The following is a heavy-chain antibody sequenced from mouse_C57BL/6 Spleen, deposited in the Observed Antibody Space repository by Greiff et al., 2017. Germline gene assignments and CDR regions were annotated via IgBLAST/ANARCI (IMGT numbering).Heavy chain of an antibody. CDR3: ARHSNYFDY. J-gene: IGHJ2*01. D-gene: IGHD1-1*01. Sequence: EVQLVESGGDLVKPGGSLKLSCAASGFTFSSYGMSWVRQTPDKRLEWVATISSGGSYTYYPDSVKGRFTISRDNAKNTLYLQMSSLKSEDTAMYYCARHSNYFDYWGQGTTLTVSS. CDR1: GFTFSSYG. V-gene: IGHV5-6*01. CDR2: ISSGGSYT.